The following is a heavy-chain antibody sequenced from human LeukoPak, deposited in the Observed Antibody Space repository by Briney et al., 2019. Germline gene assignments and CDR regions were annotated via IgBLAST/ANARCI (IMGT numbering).Heavy chain of an antibody. Sequence: GGSLRLFCAASGFTFSNAWMSWVRQAPGKGLEWVGRVKSRTDGGTTNYAAPVKGRFTISRDDSKNTLYLQMNSLKTEDTAVYYCTTDPGIAVAGTLFDYWGQGTLVTVSS. CDR1: GFTFSNAW. CDR3: TTDPGIAVAGTLFDY. D-gene: IGHD6-19*01. CDR2: VKSRTDGGTT. J-gene: IGHJ4*02. V-gene: IGHV3-15*01.